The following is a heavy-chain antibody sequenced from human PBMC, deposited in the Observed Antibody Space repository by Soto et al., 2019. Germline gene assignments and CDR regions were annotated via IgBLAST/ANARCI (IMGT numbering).Heavy chain of an antibody. Sequence: PSETLSLTCAVYGGSFSGYYWSWIRQPPGKGLEWIGEINHSGSTNYNPSLKSRVTISVDTSKNQFSLKLSSVTAADTAVYYCARGFNRGRAIYDSSGYYFDYWGQGTLVTVAS. CDR2: INHSGST. J-gene: IGHJ4*02. CDR3: ARGFNRGRAIYDSSGYYFDY. D-gene: IGHD3-22*01. V-gene: IGHV4-34*01. CDR1: GGSFSGYY.